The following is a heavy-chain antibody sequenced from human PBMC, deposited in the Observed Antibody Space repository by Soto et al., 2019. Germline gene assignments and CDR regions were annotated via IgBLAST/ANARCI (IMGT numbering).Heavy chain of an antibody. D-gene: IGHD3-16*01. V-gene: IGHV1-18*01. Sequence: ASVKVSCKTSGYTFTSYGIGWARQAPGQGLEWMGWINTYNGNTNYAQNLQGRVTLTTDTSTSTAYMELGSLRSNDTAIYYCAMVDVYVTPSPQDVWGQGTTVTVSS. CDR3: AMVDVYVTPSPQDV. CDR2: INTYNGNT. J-gene: IGHJ6*02. CDR1: GYTFTSYG.